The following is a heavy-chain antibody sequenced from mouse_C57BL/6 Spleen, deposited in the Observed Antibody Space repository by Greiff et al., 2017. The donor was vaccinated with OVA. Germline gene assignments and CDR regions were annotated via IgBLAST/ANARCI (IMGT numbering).Heavy chain of an antibody. Sequence: QVQLQQSGAELVMPGASVKLSCKASGYTFTSYWMHWVKQRPGQGLEWIGKIDPSDSYTHYNQKFKGKSTLTVDKSSSTAYMQLSSLTSEYSAVDYCASLYRYYAMDYWGQGTSVTVSS. J-gene: IGHJ4*01. V-gene: IGHV1-69*01. CDR2: IDPSDSYT. CDR1: GYTFTSYW. CDR3: ASLYRYYAMDY. D-gene: IGHD1-1*01.